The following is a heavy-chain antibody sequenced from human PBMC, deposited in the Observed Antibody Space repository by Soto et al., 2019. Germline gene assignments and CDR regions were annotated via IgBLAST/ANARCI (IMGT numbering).Heavy chain of an antibody. CDR1: GFTFSSYA. V-gene: IGHV3-23*01. D-gene: IGHD3-22*01. CDR2: ISGGGGST. CDR3: AKARWNYDDIDAFEI. J-gene: IGHJ3*02. Sequence: EVQLLESGGGLVQPGGSLRLSCAAPGFTFSSYAMSWVRQAPGKVLEWVSGISGGGGSTFYADSVKGRFTISRDNPKNMLFLQMNSLRAEDTAVYYCAKARWNYDDIDAFEIWGQGTMVSVSS.